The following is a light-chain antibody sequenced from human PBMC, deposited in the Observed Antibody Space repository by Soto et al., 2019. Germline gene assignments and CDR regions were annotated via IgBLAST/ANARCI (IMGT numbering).Light chain of an antibody. CDR3: GTWDESLGAGV. V-gene: IGLV1-51*01. CDR1: GSNIGRNY. J-gene: IGLJ2*01. Sequence: QSVLTQPASLSAPPGEKVTISCSGRGSNIGRNYVSWYRQFPGTAPQLLIYDDSKRHSGVPDRLSGSRYGTSASLAIAGLQPGDEAVYYCGTWDESLGAGVFGGGTKLT. CDR2: DDS.